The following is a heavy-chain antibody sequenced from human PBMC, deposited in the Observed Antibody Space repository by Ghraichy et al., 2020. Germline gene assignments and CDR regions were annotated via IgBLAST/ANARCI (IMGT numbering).Heavy chain of an antibody. CDR2: INPSGGST. CDR3: ARGVVPRDGLSGFDY. V-gene: IGHV1-46*01. CDR1: GYTFTSYY. J-gene: IGHJ4*02. D-gene: IGHD2-15*01. Sequence: ASVKVSCKASGYTFTSYYMHWVRQAPGQGLEWMGIINPSGGSTSYAQKFQGRVTMTRDTSTSTVYMELSSLRSEDTAVYYCARGVVPRDGLSGFDYWGQGTLVTVSS.